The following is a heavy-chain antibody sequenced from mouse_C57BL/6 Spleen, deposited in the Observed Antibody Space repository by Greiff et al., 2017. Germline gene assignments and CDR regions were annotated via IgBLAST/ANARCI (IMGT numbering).Heavy chain of an antibody. CDR1: GYTFTSYW. CDR3: ARYYGSSSPWFAY. CDR2: IDPSDSYT. Sequence: QVQLQQPGAELVKPGASVKLSCKASGYTFTSYWMQWVKQRPGQGLEWIGEIDPSDSYTNYNQKFKGKATLTVATSSSTAYMQLSSLTSEDSAVYYCARYYGSSSPWFAYWGQGTLVTVSA. V-gene: IGHV1-50*01. D-gene: IGHD1-1*01. J-gene: IGHJ3*01.